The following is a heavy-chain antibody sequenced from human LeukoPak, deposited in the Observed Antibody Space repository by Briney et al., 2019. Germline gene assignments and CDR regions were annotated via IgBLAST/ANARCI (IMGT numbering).Heavy chain of an antibody. V-gene: IGHV1-2*02. D-gene: IGHD3-9*01. CDR1: GYTFTGYY. J-gene: IGHJ5*02. Sequence: GASVKVSCKASGYTFTGYYMHWVRQAPGQGLEWMGWINPNSGGTNYAQRFQGRVSMTRDTSISTAYMEMSRLRSDDTALYYCARGDDILTGNRDWFDPWGQGTLVTVFS. CDR2: INPNSGGT. CDR3: ARGDDILTGNRDWFDP.